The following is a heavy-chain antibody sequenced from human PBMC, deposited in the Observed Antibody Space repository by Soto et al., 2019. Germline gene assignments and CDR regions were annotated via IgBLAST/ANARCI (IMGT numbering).Heavy chain of an antibody. V-gene: IGHV4-4*02. Sequence: QVQLQESGPGLVKASGTLSLTCAVSGGSISSSNWWSWVRQPPGKGLEWIGEIYHSGSTNYNPSLQSRVPISVDKSQKQFSLKLSSVAAADTGGYYCARSGAGGKGQDAFDFWGQGKMVTVSS. D-gene: IGHD6-13*01. CDR2: IYHSGST. CDR3: ARSGAGGKGQDAFDF. CDR1: GGSISSSNW. J-gene: IGHJ3*01.